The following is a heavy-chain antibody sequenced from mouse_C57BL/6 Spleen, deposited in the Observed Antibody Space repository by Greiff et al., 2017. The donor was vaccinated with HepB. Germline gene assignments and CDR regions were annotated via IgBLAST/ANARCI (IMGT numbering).Heavy chain of an antibody. CDR2: IHPNSGST. J-gene: IGHJ3*01. Sequence: VKLQQPGAELVKPGASVKLSCKASGYTFTSYWMHWVKQRPGQGLEWIGMIHPNSGSTNYNEKFKSKATLTVDKSSSTAYMQLSSLTSEDSAVYYCARSGYDYDREAWFAYWGQGTLVTVSA. V-gene: IGHV1-64*01. CDR3: ARSGYDYDREAWFAY. D-gene: IGHD2-4*01. CDR1: GYTFTSYW.